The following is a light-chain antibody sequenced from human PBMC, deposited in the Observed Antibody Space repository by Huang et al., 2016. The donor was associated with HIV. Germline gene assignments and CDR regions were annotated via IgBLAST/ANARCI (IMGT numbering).Light chain of an antibody. CDR3: QQYHSSWT. CDR1: QGSRNS. J-gene: IGKJ1*01. Sequence: DIQMTQSPLSLSASVGDRVTITCRASQGSRNSLAWYQQKPGKAPTLLVYAASRLESGVPSWFSGSGSGTNFTLTISSLQPEDFATYYCQQYHSSWTFGQGTKVEIK. V-gene: IGKV1-NL1*01. CDR2: AAS.